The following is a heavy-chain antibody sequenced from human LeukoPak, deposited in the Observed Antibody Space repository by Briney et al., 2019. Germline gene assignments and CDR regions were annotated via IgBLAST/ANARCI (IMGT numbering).Heavy chain of an antibody. V-gene: IGHV4-59*01. Sequence: PSETLSLTCTVSGGSISSYYWSWIRQPSGKGLEWIGYIYYSGSTNYNPSLKSRVTISVDTSKNQFSLKLSSVTAADTAVYYCARAGAYCGGDCFKPFDYWGQGTLVTVSS. D-gene: IGHD2-21*02. CDR3: ARAGAYCGGDCFKPFDY. J-gene: IGHJ4*02. CDR2: IYYSGST. CDR1: GGSISSYY.